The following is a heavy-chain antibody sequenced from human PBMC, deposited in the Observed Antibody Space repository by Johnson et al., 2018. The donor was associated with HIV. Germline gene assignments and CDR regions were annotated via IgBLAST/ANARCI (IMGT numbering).Heavy chain of an antibody. D-gene: IGHD1-26*01. CDR1: GFTFRSYA. CDR2: ISYDGSNK. V-gene: IGHV3-30-3*01. CDR3: AGDYREANAFDI. Sequence: QVQLVESGGGVMQPGKSLRLSCEASGFTFRSYAMHWVRQAPGKGLVWVAVISYDGSNKYYADSVKGRFTISRDNSKNTLYLQMNRLRAEDTAVYYCAGDYREANAFDIWGQGTMVTVSS. J-gene: IGHJ3*02.